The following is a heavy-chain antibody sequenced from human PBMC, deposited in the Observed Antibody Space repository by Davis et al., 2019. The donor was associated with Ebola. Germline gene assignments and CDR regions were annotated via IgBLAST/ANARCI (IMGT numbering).Heavy chain of an antibody. CDR2: INHRGSA. CDR1: GGSISSSSYY. V-gene: IGHV4-39*07. CDR3: ARGNWNYFEY. J-gene: IGHJ4*01. Sequence: MPSETLSLTCTVSGGSISSSSYYWSWIRQSPGKGLEWIGEINHRGSANYNPSLKSRLTISVDTSKNQFSLKLHSVTAADTAVYYCARGNWNYFEYWGQRTLVIVSS. D-gene: IGHD1-1*01.